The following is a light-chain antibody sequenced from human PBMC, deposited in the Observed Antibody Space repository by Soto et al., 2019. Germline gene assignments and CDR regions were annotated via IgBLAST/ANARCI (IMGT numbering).Light chain of an antibody. J-gene: IGKJ1*01. CDR3: QQYDDRPRT. CDR1: QFVSTN. V-gene: IGKV3-15*01. Sequence: ELVMTQSPDTLSVSPGERATLSCRASQFVSTNLAWYQQRPGQAPRLLIYGASTRAIGVPARFSGSGSGTEFTLTITSLQSEDFAVVYCQQYDDRPRTFGQGTKVDIK. CDR2: GAS.